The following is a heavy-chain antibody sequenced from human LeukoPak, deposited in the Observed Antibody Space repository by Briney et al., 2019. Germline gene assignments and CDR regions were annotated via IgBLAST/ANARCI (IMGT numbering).Heavy chain of an antibody. Sequence: ASVKVSCKASGGTFSSYAISWVRQAPGQGLEWMGGIIPIFGTANYAQKFQGRVAITADESTSTAYMELSSLRSEDTAVYYCARDHFDILTGYYGWFDPWGQGTLVTVSS. CDR2: IIPIFGTA. CDR1: GGTFSSYA. D-gene: IGHD3-9*01. CDR3: ARDHFDILTGYYGWFDP. V-gene: IGHV1-69*13. J-gene: IGHJ5*02.